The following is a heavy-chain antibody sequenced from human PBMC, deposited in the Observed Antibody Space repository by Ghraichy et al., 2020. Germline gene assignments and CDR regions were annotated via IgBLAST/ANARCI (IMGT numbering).Heavy chain of an antibody. Sequence: SETLSLSCAVYGGSFSGYYWTWIRQPPGKGLEWIGEIYESGTTKYNPSLKSRVTISMDTSKSHFSLRLSSVTAADTAVYYCARAPMRSWFDPWGQGTLVTVSS. J-gene: IGHJ5*02. CDR2: IYESGTT. V-gene: IGHV4-34*01. CDR1: GGSFSGYY. CDR3: ARAPMRSWFDP.